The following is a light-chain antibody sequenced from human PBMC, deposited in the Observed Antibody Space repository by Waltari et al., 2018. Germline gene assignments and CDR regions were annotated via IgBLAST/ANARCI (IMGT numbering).Light chain of an antibody. CDR3: CSYAGSSTFV. CDR2: EVS. CDR1: SSDVGSSNL. J-gene: IGLJ2*01. V-gene: IGLV2-23*02. Sequence: QSALTQPASVSGSPGQSITISCTGTSSDVGSSNLLSWYQQHPGKAPKLMIYEVSKRPSGVSNRFSGSKSGNTASLTISGLQAEDEADYYCCSYAGSSTFVFGGGTKLTVL.